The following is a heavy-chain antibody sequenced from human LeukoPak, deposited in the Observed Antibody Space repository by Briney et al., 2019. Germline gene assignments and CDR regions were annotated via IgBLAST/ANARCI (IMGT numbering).Heavy chain of an antibody. Sequence: GGSLRLSCAASGFAFSSYAMSWVRQAPGKGLEWVSAISGSGGSTYYTDSVKGRFTISRDNSKNTLYLQMNSLRAEDTAVYYCAKDVAAAELGAFDIWGQGTMVTVSS. CDR1: GFAFSSYA. CDR3: AKDVAAAELGAFDI. V-gene: IGHV3-23*01. CDR2: ISGSGGST. J-gene: IGHJ3*02. D-gene: IGHD6-13*01.